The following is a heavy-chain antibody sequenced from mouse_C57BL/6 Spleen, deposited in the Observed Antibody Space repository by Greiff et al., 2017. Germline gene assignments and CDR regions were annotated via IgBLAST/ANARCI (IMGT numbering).Heavy chain of an antibody. CDR3: ARGGDYSNYVNFDY. V-gene: IGHV1-59*01. J-gene: IGHJ2*01. CDR1: GYTFTSYW. Sequence: QVQLQQPGAELVRPGTSVKLSCKASGYTFTSYWMHWVKQRPGQGLEWIGVIDPSDSYTNYNQKFKGKATLTVDTSSSTAYMQLSSLTSEDSAVYYCARGGDYSNYVNFDYWGQGTTLTVSS. CDR2: IDPSDSYT. D-gene: IGHD2-5*01.